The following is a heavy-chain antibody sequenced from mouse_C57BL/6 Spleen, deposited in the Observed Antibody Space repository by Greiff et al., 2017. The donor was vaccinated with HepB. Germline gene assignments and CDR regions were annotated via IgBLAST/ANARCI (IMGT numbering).Heavy chain of an antibody. J-gene: IGHJ3*01. V-gene: IGHV1-69*01. CDR3: ASGYGSSFWFAY. CDR1: GYTFTSYW. D-gene: IGHD1-1*01. CDR2: IDPSDSYT. Sequence: QVQLQQPGAELVMPGASVKLSCKASGYTFTSYWMHWVKQRPGQGLEWIGEIDPSDSYTNYNQKFKGKSTLTVDKSSSTAYMQLSSLTSEDSAVYYWASGYGSSFWFAYWGQGTLVTVSA.